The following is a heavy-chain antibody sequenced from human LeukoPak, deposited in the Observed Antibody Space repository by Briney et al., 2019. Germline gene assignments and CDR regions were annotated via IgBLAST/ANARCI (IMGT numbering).Heavy chain of an antibody. CDR3: ARGGFYCGGDCYVDY. J-gene: IGHJ4*02. V-gene: IGHV4-34*01. D-gene: IGHD2-21*02. Sequence: SETLSLTCAAYGGSFSTYYWSWIRQPPGKGLEWIGEINHSGSTNYNPSLKSRVTISVDTSKNQFSLKLSSVTAADTAVYYCARGGFYCGGDCYVDYWGQGTLVTVSS. CDR1: GGSFSTYY. CDR2: INHSGST.